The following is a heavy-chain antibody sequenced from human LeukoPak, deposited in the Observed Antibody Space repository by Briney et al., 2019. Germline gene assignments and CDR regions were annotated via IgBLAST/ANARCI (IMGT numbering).Heavy chain of an antibody. CDR2: INHSGST. V-gene: IGHV4-34*01. CDR3: ARPTGLRYFDWLPYKEEAFDI. D-gene: IGHD3-9*01. J-gene: IGHJ3*02. Sequence: SETLSLTCAVYGGSFSGYYWSWIRQPPGKGLEWIGEINHSGSTNYNPSLKCRVTISVDTSKNQFSLKLSSVTAADTAVYYCARPTGLRYFDWLPYKEEAFDIWGQGTMVTVSS. CDR1: GGSFSGYY.